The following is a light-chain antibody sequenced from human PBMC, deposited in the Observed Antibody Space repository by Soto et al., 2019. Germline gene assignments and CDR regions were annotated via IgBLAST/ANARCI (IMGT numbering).Light chain of an antibody. V-gene: IGLV1-47*02. CDR3: AAWDDSLSGVV. Sequence: QALVTQPPSASGTPGQRVTISCSGSSSNIVIHFVYWYQQLPGTAPRLLIYSDDQRPSGVPDRFSGSKSGTSASLAISGLRSEDEADYFCAAWDDSLSGVVFGGGTKVTVL. CDR2: SDD. CDR1: SSNIVIHF. J-gene: IGLJ2*01.